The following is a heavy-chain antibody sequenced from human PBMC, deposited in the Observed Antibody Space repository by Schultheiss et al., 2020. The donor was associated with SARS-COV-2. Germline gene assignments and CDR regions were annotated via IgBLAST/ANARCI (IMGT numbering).Heavy chain of an antibody. CDR1: GFTVSSNY. CDR3: ARDQKGVLRFLEWLLHL. Sequence: GGSLRLSCAASGFTVSSNYMSWVRQAPGKGLEWVSVIYSCGSTYYADSVKGRFTISRDNSKNTLYLQMNSLRAEDTAVYYCARDQKGVLRFLEWLLHLWGQGTLVTVSS. D-gene: IGHD3-3*01. V-gene: IGHV3-66*03. CDR2: IYSCGST. J-gene: IGHJ5*02.